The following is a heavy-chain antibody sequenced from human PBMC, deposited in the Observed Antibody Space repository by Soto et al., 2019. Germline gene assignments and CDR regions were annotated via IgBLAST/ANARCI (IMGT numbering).Heavy chain of an antibody. V-gene: IGHV1-46*03. CDR3: ARRSIYGDYDS. J-gene: IGHJ5*01. CDR1: GYTFTSHY. D-gene: IGHD4-17*01. CDR2: INPSDYST. Sequence: QVQLVQSGAEVKKPGASVRVSCKASGYTFTSHYIYWVRQAPGQGLEWMGLINPSDYSTLYARNFQGRVIMTRDTSTSTVYMDLSSLRSEDTAVYYCARRSIYGDYDSWGQGTLVTVSS.